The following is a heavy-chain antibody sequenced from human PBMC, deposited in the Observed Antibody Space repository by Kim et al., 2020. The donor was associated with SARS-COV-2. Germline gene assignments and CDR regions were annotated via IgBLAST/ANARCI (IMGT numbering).Heavy chain of an antibody. D-gene: IGHD3-10*01. CDR1: GGSFSGYY. V-gene: IGHV4-34*01. CDR2: INHSGST. CDR3: ARGRYGSGSYPWHWFDP. Sequence: SETLSLTCAVYGGSFSGYYWSWIRQPPGKGLEWIGEINHSGSTNYNTSLKSRVTISVDTSKNQFSLKLSSVTAADTAVYYCARGRYGSGSYPWHWFDPWGQGTLVTVSS. J-gene: IGHJ5*02.